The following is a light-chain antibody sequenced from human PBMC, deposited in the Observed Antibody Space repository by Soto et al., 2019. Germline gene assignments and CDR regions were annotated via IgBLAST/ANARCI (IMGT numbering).Light chain of an antibody. J-gene: IGKJ2*01. CDR2: GAS. Sequence: EIVLTQSPGTLSLSPGERATLSCRASQSVSSYLAWHQQKPVQAPRLLIYGASSRATGIPDRFSGSGSGTDFTLTISRLEPEDFAVYYCQQYGSSPYTFGQGTKLEIK. V-gene: IGKV3-20*01. CDR3: QQYGSSPYT. CDR1: QSVSSY.